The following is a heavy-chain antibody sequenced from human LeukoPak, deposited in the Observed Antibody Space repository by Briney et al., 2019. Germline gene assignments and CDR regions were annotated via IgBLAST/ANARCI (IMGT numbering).Heavy chain of an antibody. J-gene: IGHJ4*02. CDR3: AKDGGTHFDH. D-gene: IGHD1-26*01. V-gene: IGHV3-48*01. CDR2: ISSSGTTI. Sequence: PGGSLGLSCAASGFTFSSYAMSWVRQAPGKGLEWVSYISSSGTTISYAQSVKGRFTITRDNAQNSLTLHMNTLRADDTAVYYCAKDGGTHFDHWGQGTLVTVSS. CDR1: GFTFSSYA.